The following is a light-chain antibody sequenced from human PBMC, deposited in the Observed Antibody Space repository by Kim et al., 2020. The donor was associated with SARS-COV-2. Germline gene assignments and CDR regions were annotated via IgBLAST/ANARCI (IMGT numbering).Light chain of an antibody. CDR2: SNK. CDR1: RAKIGSNT. CDR3: AAWDDSLNLV. V-gene: IGLV1-44*01. J-gene: IGLJ2*01. Sequence: GKRVTMSGYGSRAKIGSNTVKWYQQLPGTAPKLLSYSNKQRPSGVADRFSGSKSGTSASLAISGLQSEDEADYYCAAWDDSLNLVFGGGTQLTVL.